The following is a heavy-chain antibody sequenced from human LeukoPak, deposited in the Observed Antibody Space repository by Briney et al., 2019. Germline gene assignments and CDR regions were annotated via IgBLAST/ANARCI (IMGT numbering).Heavy chain of an antibody. Sequence: SETLSLTCTVSGGSLSSYYWSWIRQPPGKGLEWIGYIKSSGSSNYNPSLKSRVTISMDTSKNQFSLRLNSVTAADTAVYYCARDGTVATNWFDPWGQGTLVTVSS. J-gene: IGHJ5*02. D-gene: IGHD5-12*01. CDR1: GGSLSSYY. CDR2: IKSSGSS. CDR3: ARDGTVATNWFDP. V-gene: IGHV4-59*01.